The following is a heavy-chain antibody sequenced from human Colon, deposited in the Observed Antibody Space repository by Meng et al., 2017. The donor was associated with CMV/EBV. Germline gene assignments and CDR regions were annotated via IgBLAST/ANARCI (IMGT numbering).Heavy chain of an antibody. D-gene: IGHD1-26*01. V-gene: IGHV1-2*02. CDR2: INSNSGAT. Sequence: QVRWGQPGAEVKKPGASGKVSCKTSGYTFSDYHIHWVRQAPGQGLEWMGWINSNSGATDYAQKFQGRFTMTRDTSITTVYMELSSLRSDDTAVYYCARDPSGSRVPFDYWGQGSLVTVSS. CDR3: ARDPSGSRVPFDY. CDR1: GYTFSDYH. J-gene: IGHJ4*02.